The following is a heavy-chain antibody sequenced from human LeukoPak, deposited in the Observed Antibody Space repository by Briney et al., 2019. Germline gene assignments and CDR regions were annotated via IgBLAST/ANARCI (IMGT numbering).Heavy chain of an antibody. J-gene: IGHJ4*02. Sequence: ASVKVSCKASGYTFTSYGISWVRQAPGQGLEWMGWINPNSGGTNYAQKFQGRVTMTRDTSISTAYMELSRLRSDDTAVYYCAREITGTTHSWGQGTLVTVSS. D-gene: IGHD1-20*01. CDR2: INPNSGGT. V-gene: IGHV1-2*02. CDR1: GYTFTSYG. CDR3: AREITGTTHS.